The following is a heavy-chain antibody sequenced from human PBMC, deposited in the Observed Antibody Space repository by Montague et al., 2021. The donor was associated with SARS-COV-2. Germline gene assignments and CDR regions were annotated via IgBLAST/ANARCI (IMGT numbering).Heavy chain of an antibody. Sequence: SETLSLTCTVSDGSIRSYYWNWMRQTPGKGLEWIGYMHDSGTANYNPSLRSRVTLMVDASRNQISLELSSVTAADTAMYYCTRLPRGSGTWGYFDYWAQGTLVTVSS. V-gene: IGHV4-59*08. D-gene: IGHD3-10*01. CDR3: TRLPRGSGTWGYFDY. CDR1: DGSIRSYY. J-gene: IGHJ4*02. CDR2: MHDSGTA.